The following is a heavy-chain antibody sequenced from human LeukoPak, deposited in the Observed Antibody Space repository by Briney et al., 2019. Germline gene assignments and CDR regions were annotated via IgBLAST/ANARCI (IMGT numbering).Heavy chain of an antibody. V-gene: IGHV4-4*02. CDR2: IYHSGST. Sequence: SETLSLTCAVSGSSISSSNWWSWVRQPPGKGLEWIGEIYHSGSTNYNPSLKSRVTVSIDTSKNQFSLKLTSVTAADTGIYFCARHGLGRGVYITRQYNYYMDVWGTGTTVTVSS. CDR1: GSSISSSNW. CDR3: ARHGLGRGVYITRQYNYYMDV. J-gene: IGHJ6*03. D-gene: IGHD3-10*01.